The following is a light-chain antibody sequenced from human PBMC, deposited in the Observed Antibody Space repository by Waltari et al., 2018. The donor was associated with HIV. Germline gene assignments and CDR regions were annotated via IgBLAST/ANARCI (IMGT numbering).Light chain of an antibody. Sequence: QSALTQPASVSGSPGQSITISCTGTSSDVGVYNYVSWYQQHPGKAPKFMIYEVSNRPSGVSKRFSGSKSGNTASLTISGLQAEDEADYYCSSYTSTSTGVFGTGTKVTVL. V-gene: IGLV2-14*01. J-gene: IGLJ1*01. CDR2: EVS. CDR3: SSYTSTSTGV. CDR1: SSDVGVYNY.